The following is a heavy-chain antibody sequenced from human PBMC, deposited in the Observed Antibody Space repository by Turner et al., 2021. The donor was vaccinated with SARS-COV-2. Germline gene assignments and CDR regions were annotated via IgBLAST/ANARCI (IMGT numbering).Heavy chain of an antibody. CDR1: GGSISSHY. V-gene: IGHV4-59*11. D-gene: IGHD2-21*02. CDR3: ARGGMVVTSLPRYYFDY. CDR2: IYNSGIS. Sequence: QVQLQESGPGLVKLSETLSLTCTVSGGSISSHYWSWIRQPPGKELGWIGHIYNSGISNHNPSLKRRVTTSVDTSKNLFYLQLTSVTAADTAVYYCARGGMVVTSLPRYYFDYWGQGIMVIVSS. J-gene: IGHJ4*02.